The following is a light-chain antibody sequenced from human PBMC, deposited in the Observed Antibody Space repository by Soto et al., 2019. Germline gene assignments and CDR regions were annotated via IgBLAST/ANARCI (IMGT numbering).Light chain of an antibody. CDR2: SNN. Sequence: QAVVTQPPSASGTPGQRVTISCSGGSSNIGSNTVNWYQQLPGTAPNLLIHSNNQRPSGVPDRFSGSKSGTSASLAISGLQSEDEADYFCAAWDDSLNAVVFGGGTKLTVL. J-gene: IGLJ2*01. CDR3: AAWDDSLNAVV. V-gene: IGLV1-44*01. CDR1: SSNIGSNT.